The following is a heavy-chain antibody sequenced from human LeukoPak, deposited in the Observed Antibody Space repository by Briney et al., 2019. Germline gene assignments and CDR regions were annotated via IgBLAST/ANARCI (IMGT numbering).Heavy chain of an antibody. CDR2: IYSGGST. CDR1: GFTISSNY. V-gene: IGHV3-66*01. Sequence: TGGSLRLSCAASGFTISSNYMSWVRQAPGKGLEWVSVIYSGGSTYYADSVKGRFTISRDNSKNTLNLQMNSLRAEDTAVYYCAKSVDNWGQGTLVTVSS. J-gene: IGHJ4*02. CDR3: AKSVDN.